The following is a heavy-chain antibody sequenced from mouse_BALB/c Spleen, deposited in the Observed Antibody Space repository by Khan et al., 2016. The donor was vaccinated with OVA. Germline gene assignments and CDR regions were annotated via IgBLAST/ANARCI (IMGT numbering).Heavy chain of an antibody. CDR3: ARKDYYDYDPFPF. V-gene: IGHV3-2*02. J-gene: IGHJ3*01. CDR1: GYSITSEYA. D-gene: IGHD2-4*01. Sequence: EVQLQESGPGLVKPSQSLSLTCTVTGYSITSEYAWNWIRQFPGNKLEWMGYINYSGKTRLNPSLKSRTSITRNPSKNQFFLQLNSLTTEDTATYFCARKDYYDYDPFPFWGQGTLVTVSA. CDR2: INYSGKT.